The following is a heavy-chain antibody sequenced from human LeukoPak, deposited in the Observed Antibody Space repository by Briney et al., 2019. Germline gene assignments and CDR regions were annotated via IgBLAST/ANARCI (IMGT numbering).Heavy chain of an antibody. CDR3: ASGSYYFDY. J-gene: IGHJ4*02. CDR1: GGSIRSYY. V-gene: IGHV4-59*08. D-gene: IGHD1-26*01. Sequence: SETLSLTCSVSGGSIRSYYWSWIRQPLGKGLEWIGYIYYSGSTNYNPSLKSRVTISVDTTKNQCSLKLSSVTAADTAVYYCASGSYYFDYWSQGTLVTVSS. CDR2: IYYSGST.